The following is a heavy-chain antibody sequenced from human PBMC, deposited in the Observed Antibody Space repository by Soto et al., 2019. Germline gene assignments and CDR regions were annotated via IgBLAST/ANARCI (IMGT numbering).Heavy chain of an antibody. Sequence: EVQLLESGGGLVQPGGSLRLSCAASGFTFTTYAMSWVRQAPGKGLEWVSGISSSGDIPYYADSVKGRFTISRDQSKKTVYLQMNSLRAEDTAVYYCAKVNSIVGDGDDDYWGQGTLVSVSS. CDR3: AKVNSIVGDGDDDY. J-gene: IGHJ4*02. CDR2: ISSSGDIP. V-gene: IGHV3-23*01. CDR1: GFTFTTYA. D-gene: IGHD4-17*01.